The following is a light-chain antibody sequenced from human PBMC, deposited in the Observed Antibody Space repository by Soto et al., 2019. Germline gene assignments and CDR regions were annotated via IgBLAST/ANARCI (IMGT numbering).Light chain of an antibody. CDR2: GAS. V-gene: IGKV3-15*01. CDR3: QQGHNWPLT. Sequence: EIVMTQSPATLSVSPGERATLSCRASQSISSELAWNQQKPGQPPRLLIYGASTRATGVPARFTGSGSGSDFTLTISGLQSEDCAVYYCQQGHNWPLTFGQGTMLEI. J-gene: IGKJ2*01. CDR1: QSISSE.